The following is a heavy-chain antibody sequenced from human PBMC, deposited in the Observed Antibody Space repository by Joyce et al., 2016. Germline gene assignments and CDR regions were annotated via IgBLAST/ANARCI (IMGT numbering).Heavy chain of an antibody. CDR2: RKQDGSAV. J-gene: IGHJ3*01. Sequence: EVQLVESGGGLVQPGGSLGLSCAASGFTFSGNSMSWLRQAPGGGLEWVANRKQDGSAVYYLDSVKGRFTVSRDNARSLVHLQMVSLRVEDTALYYCARGKAFDVWGQGTMVTVSS. CDR1: GFTFSGNS. V-gene: IGHV3-7*01. CDR3: ARGKAFDV.